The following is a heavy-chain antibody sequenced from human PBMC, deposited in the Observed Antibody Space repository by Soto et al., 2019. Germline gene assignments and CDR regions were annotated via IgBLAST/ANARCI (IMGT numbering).Heavy chain of an antibody. CDR3: ARYNSGHSDY. V-gene: IGHV3-33*01. D-gene: IGHD1-26*01. CDR2: IRFDGSEI. Sequence: QVYLVQSGGGVVQPGRSLRLSCAASGFTFRNYGMHWVRQAPGRGLEWVAVIRFDGSEIYYADSVKGRFTSSRDNSNSPLFLQMHYLRAEVTAMYSCARYNSGHSDYWGQGTPVTVSS. CDR1: GFTFRNYG. J-gene: IGHJ4*02.